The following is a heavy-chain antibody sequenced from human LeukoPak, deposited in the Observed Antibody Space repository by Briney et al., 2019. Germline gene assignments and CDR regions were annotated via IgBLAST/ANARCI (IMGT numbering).Heavy chain of an antibody. CDR2: IDSDGSST. CDR3: ARDPSALAGYFDY. D-gene: IGHD6-19*01. V-gene: IGHV3-74*01. Sequence: PGGSLRLSCAASGFTFSPYWMHWVRQAPGKGLVWVSRIDSDGSSTTYADSVKGRFTISRDNAENTLYLQMNSLRAEDTAVYYCARDPSALAGYFDYWGQGTLVTVS. CDR1: GFTFSPYW. J-gene: IGHJ4*02.